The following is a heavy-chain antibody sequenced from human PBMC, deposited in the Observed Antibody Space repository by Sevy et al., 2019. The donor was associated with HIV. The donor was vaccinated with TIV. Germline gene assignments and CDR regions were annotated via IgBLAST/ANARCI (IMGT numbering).Heavy chain of an antibody. J-gene: IGHJ3*02. D-gene: IGHD3-22*01. CDR2: IYYSGST. CDR1: GGSISSGGYY. V-gene: IGHV4-31*03. CDR3: ARGITMIVDGNDAFDI. Sequence: SETLSLTCTVSGGSISSGGYYWSWIRQHPGKGLEWIGYIYYSGSTYYSPSLKSRVTISVDTSKNQFSLKLSSVTAADTAVYYCARGITMIVDGNDAFDIWGQGTMVTVSS.